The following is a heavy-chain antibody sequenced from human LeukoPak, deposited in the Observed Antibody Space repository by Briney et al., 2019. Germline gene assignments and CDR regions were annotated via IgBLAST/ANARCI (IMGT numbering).Heavy chain of an antibody. CDR1: GGSISSYY. D-gene: IGHD6-19*01. CDR2: IYYSGST. J-gene: IGHJ4*02. CDR3: ASEIAVAAHDYFDY. Sequence: SETLSLTCTVSGGSISSYYWSWIRQPPGKGLEWIWYIYYSGSTNYNPSLKSRVTISVDTSKNQFSLKLSSVTAADTAVYYCASEIAVAAHDYFDYWGQGTLVTVSS. V-gene: IGHV4-59*01.